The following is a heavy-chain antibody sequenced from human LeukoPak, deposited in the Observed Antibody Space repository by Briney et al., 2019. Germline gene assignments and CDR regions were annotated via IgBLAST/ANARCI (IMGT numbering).Heavy chain of an antibody. Sequence: SETLSLTCAVYGGSFSGYYWSWIRQPPGKGLEWIGEINRSGSTNYNPSLKSRVTISVDTSKNQFSLKLSSVTAADTAVYYCARGPSAIFEPWGQGTLVTVSS. CDR3: ARGPSAIFEP. J-gene: IGHJ5*02. CDR2: INRSGST. D-gene: IGHD3-3*01. V-gene: IGHV4-34*01. CDR1: GGSFSGYY.